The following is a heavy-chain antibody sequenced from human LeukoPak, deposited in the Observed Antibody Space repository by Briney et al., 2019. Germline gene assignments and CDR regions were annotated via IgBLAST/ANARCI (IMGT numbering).Heavy chain of an antibody. CDR1: GYTFTSYY. CDR2: INPSGGST. V-gene: IGHV1-46*01. CDR3: ARSETTTDAFDI. D-gene: IGHD4-17*01. J-gene: IGHJ3*02. Sequence: ASVKVSCKASGYTFTSYYMRWVRQAPGQGLEWMGIINPSGGSTSYAQKFQGRVTMTRDTSTSTVYMELSSLRSEDTAVYYCARSETTTDAFDIWGQGTMVTVSS.